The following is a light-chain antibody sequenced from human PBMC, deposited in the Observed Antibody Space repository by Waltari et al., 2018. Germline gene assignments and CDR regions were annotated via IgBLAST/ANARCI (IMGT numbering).Light chain of an antibody. V-gene: IGKV4-1*01. J-gene: IGKJ3*01. CDR3: QQYYSTPFT. Sequence: IVMTQSTDSLSVPLGERATIHCNSRLSIIHSSENKNQLGWYQQKSGQSPKLLIYGASTRESGVPARFSGSGSGTDFTLTISSLQTEDVAVYYCQQYYSTPFTFGPGTKVDIK. CDR1: LSIIHSSENKNQ. CDR2: GAS.